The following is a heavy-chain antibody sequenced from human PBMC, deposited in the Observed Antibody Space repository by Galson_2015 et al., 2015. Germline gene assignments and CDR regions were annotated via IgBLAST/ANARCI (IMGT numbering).Heavy chain of an antibody. D-gene: IGHD4-17*01. CDR3: ARVSTVTSYIGYYYGMDV. CDR2: IYHSGST. CDR1: GGSISSSNW. J-gene: IGHJ6*02. V-gene: IGHV4-4*02. Sequence: SETLSLTCAVSGGSISSSNWWSWVRQPPGKGLEWIGEIYHSGSTNYNPSLKSRVTISVDKSKNQFSLKLSSVTAADTAVYYCARVSTVTSYIGYYYGMDVWGQGTTVTVSS.